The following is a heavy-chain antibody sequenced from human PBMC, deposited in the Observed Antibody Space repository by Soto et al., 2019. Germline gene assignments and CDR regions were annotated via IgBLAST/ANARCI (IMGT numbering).Heavy chain of an antibody. D-gene: IGHD2-2*01. V-gene: IGHV1-3*01. Sequence: GASVKVSCKASGYTFTSYAMHWVRQVPGQRLEWMGWINAGNGNTKYSQKFQGRVTITRDTSASTAYTELSSLRSEDTAVYYCASGLVVPAASNPYYYGMDVWGQGTTVTVSS. CDR2: INAGNGNT. CDR1: GYTFTSYA. CDR3: ASGLVVPAASNPYYYGMDV. J-gene: IGHJ6*02.